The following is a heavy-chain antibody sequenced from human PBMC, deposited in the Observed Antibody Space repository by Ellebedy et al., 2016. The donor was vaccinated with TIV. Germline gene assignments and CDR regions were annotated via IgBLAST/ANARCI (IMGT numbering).Heavy chain of an antibody. CDR2: INHSGST. Sequence: SETLSLXCAVYGGSFSGYYWSWIRQPPGKGLEWIGEINHSGSTNYNPSLKSRVTISVDTSKNQFSLKLSSVTAADTAVYYCARDFVAVTGYYGMDVWGQGTTVTVSS. CDR1: GGSFSGYY. J-gene: IGHJ6*02. CDR3: ARDFVAVTGYYGMDV. D-gene: IGHD2-21*02. V-gene: IGHV4-34*01.